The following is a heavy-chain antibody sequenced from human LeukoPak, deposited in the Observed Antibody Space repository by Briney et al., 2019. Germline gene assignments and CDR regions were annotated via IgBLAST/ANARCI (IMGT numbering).Heavy chain of an antibody. CDR3: ARWGKYHLLRRFSAFDI. D-gene: IGHD2-2*01. J-gene: IGHJ3*02. CDR1: GDSIGIYY. V-gene: IGHV4-59*01. Sequence: SETLSLTCTVSGDSIGIYYWSWIRQPPGKGLEWIGFIYNSGSTNYNPSLKSRVTISVDTSKNQFSLRLSSVTAADTAVYYCARWGKYHLLRRFSAFDIWGRGTMVTVSS. CDR2: IYNSGST.